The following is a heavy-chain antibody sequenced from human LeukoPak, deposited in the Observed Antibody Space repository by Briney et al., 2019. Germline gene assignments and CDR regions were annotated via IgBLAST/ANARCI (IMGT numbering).Heavy chain of an antibody. CDR3: AREDTYYDILTGYLSPPHAFDI. D-gene: IGHD3-9*01. V-gene: IGHV1-69*01. J-gene: IGHJ3*02. CDR2: IIPIFGKA. Sequence: ASVKVSCKASGGTFISYAISWVRQAPGQGREWMGGIIPIFGKANYAQKFQGRVTITADESTSTAYMELSSLRSEDTAVYYCAREDTYYDILTGYLSPPHAFDIWGQGTMVTVSS. CDR1: GGTFISYA.